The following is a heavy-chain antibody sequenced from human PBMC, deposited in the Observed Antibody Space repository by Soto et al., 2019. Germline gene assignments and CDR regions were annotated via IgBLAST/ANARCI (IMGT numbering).Heavy chain of an antibody. CDR2: IYKSATT. CDR1: GDSISTVDYF. CDR3: ARGRYCLTGRCFPNWFDS. D-gene: IGHD2-15*01. Sequence: SETLSLTCSVSGDSISTVDYFWAWVRQPPGQALEYIGYIYKSATTYYNPSFESRVSISLDTSKSQFSLNVTSVTAADTAVYFCARGRYCLTGRCFPNWFDSWGQGTLVTVSS. V-gene: IGHV4-30-4*01. J-gene: IGHJ5*01.